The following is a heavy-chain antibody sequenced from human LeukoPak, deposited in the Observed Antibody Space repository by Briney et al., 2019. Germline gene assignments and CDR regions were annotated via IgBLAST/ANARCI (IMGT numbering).Heavy chain of an antibody. CDR3: ARGASSWYPQTGYFDY. V-gene: IGHV4-34*01. Sequence: SETLSLTCAVYGVSFSGYYWSWIRQPPGKGLEWIGEVYHSGSTNYNPSLKSRVTISVDTSKNQFSLKLSSVTAADTAVYYCARGASSWYPQTGYFDYWGQGTLVTVSS. J-gene: IGHJ4*02. D-gene: IGHD6-13*01. CDR1: GVSFSGYY. CDR2: VYHSGST.